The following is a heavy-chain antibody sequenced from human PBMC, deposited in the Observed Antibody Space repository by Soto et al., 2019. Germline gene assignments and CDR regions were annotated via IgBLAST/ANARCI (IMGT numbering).Heavy chain of an antibody. Sequence: QVQLVQSGAEVKRPGSSVKVSCKASGDTFSFYSINWVRQAPGLGLEWMGRVNPILSMSNYAQRFQGRVTMTADKXTCTVYMELSVLRSADTARYYCSSSYGSGYRAFDYWGQGALVTVSS. CDR1: GDTFSFYS. V-gene: IGHV1-69*04. J-gene: IGHJ4*02. D-gene: IGHD3-10*01. CDR3: SSSYGSGYRAFDY. CDR2: VNPILSMS.